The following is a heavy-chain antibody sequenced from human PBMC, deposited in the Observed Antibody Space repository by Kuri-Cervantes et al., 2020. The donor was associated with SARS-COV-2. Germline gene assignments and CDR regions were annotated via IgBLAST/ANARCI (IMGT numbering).Heavy chain of an antibody. Sequence: GESLKISCAASGFTFSSYAMSWVRQAPGKGLEWVSAISGSGDSTYYADSVKGRFTISRDNSKNTLYPQMNSLRAEDTAVYYCAKERRYSYGYLDYWGQGTLVTVSS. CDR1: GFTFSSYA. CDR3: AKERRYSYGYLDY. V-gene: IGHV3-23*01. D-gene: IGHD5-18*01. CDR2: ISGSGDST. J-gene: IGHJ4*02.